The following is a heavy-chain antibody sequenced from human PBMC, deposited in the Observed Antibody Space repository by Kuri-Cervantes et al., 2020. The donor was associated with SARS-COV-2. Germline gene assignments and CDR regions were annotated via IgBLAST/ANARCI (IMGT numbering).Heavy chain of an antibody. D-gene: IGHD3-10*01. CDR3: AKNIVRGVTTDV. V-gene: IGHV3-7*02. CDR2: IKQDGSNK. CDR1: GFTFSSYW. J-gene: IGHJ6*02. Sequence: GGSLRLSCAASGFTFSSYWMSWVRQAPGKGLEWVANIKQDGSNKYYADSVKGRFTISRDNSKNTLYLQMNSLRAEDTAVYYCAKNIVRGVTTDVWGQGTTVTVSS.